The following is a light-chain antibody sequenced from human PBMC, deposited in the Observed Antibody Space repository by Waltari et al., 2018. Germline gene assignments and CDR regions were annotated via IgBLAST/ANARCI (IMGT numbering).Light chain of an antibody. CDR1: SSDVGGYNY. Sequence: SPGQSVTISCTGTSSDVGGYNYVSWYQQHPGKAPKLMIYDVSKRPSGVPDRFSGSKSGNTASLTISGLQAEDEADYYCCSYTGTYNLGVFGGGTKLTVL. CDR2: DVS. J-gene: IGLJ3*02. V-gene: IGLV2-11*01. CDR3: CSYTGTYNLGV.